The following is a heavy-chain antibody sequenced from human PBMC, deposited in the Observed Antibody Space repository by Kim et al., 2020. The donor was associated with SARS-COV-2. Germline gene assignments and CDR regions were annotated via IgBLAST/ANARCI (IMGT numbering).Heavy chain of an antibody. Sequence: GGSLRLSCAASGFTFSSYGMHWVRQAPGKGLEWVAVISYDGSNKYYADSVKGRFTISRDNSKNTLYLQMNSLRAEDTAVYYCAKDSSFRGDSANPYFDYWGQGTLVTVSS. D-gene: IGHD3-10*01. V-gene: IGHV3-30*18. CDR2: ISYDGSNK. J-gene: IGHJ4*02. CDR1: GFTFSSYG. CDR3: AKDSSFRGDSANPYFDY.